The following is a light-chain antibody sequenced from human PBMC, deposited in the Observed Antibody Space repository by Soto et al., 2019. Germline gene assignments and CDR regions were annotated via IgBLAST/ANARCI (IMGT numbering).Light chain of an antibody. CDR1: QDISDY. Sequence: DIQLTQSPSFLSASVGDRVTITCRASQDISDYLAWYQQRPGKAPKLLIYAASTLQSGVPSRFSGSGSGTEFTLTISSLQPEDFATYSCQQLNSYPLTFGGGTMVEIK. CDR2: AAS. CDR3: QQLNSYPLT. J-gene: IGKJ4*01. V-gene: IGKV1-9*01.